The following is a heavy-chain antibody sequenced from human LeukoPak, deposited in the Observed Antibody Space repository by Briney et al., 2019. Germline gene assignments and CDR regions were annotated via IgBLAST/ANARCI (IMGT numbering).Heavy chain of an antibody. CDR1: GYTFTSYA. CDR3: ARGVATNRYYFGY. D-gene: IGHD5-12*01. V-gene: IGHV1-3*01. J-gene: IGHJ4*02. CDR2: INAGNGNT. Sequence: GASVKVSCKASGYTFTSYAMHWVRQAPGQRLEWMGWINAGNGNTKYSQKFQGRVTITRDTSASTAYMELSSLRSEDTAVYSCARGVATNRYYFGYWGQGTLVTVSS.